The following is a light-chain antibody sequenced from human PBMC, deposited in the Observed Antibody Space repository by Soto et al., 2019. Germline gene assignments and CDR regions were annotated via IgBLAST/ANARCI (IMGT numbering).Light chain of an antibody. CDR2: RNN. J-gene: IGLJ1*01. CDR3: ATWDDSLNGFYV. V-gene: IGLV1-47*01. CDR1: TSNIGSNY. Sequence: QSVVTQPPSASVTPGQGVTISCSGSTSNIGSNYVYWYQQLPGTAPKLLIYRNNQRPSGVPDRFSGSKSGTSASLAISGLRSDDEADYFCATWDDSLNGFYVFGTGTKVTVL.